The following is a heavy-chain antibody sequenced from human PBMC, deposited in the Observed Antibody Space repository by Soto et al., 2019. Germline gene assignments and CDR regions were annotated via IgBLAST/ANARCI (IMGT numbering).Heavy chain of an antibody. CDR2: ISGSGGST. CDR1: GFTFSSYA. CDR3: AKAVVAAIFPMGAFDI. Sequence: GGSLRLSCAASGFTFSSYAMSWVRQAPGKGLEWVSAISGSGGSTYYADSVKSRFTISRDNSKNTLYLQMNSLRAEDTAVYYCAKAVVAAIFPMGAFDIWGQGTMVTVSS. J-gene: IGHJ3*02. D-gene: IGHD2-15*01. V-gene: IGHV3-23*01.